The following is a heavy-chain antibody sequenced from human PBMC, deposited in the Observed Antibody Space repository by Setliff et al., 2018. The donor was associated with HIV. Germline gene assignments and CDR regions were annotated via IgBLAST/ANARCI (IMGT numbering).Heavy chain of an antibody. J-gene: IGHJ4*02. CDR2: IHYSGRI. CDR3: AKYSGGESDY. V-gene: IGHV4-59*01. CDR1: GDSIRSNY. D-gene: IGHD2-21*01. Sequence: SETLSLTCTVSGDSIRSNYWTWVRQPPGKGLEWVGNIHYSGRISYNPSLKSRVTMSLDATKNQFSLRLSSVTAADTAVYYCAKYSGGESDYWGQGTLVTVSS.